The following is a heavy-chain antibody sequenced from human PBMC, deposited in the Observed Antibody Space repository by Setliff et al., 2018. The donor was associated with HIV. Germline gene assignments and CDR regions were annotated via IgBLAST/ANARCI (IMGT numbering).Heavy chain of an antibody. Sequence: ASVKVSCKASGYTFTSYAMHWVRQAPGQGLEWMGWINPNSGGTNYAQKFQGRVTITTDESTTTAYMELSSLRSEDTALYYWAGSILTGYYTFGADYWGQGTLVTVSS. CDR3: AGSILTGYYTFGADY. D-gene: IGHD3-9*01. J-gene: IGHJ4*02. V-gene: IGHV1-2*02. CDR2: INPNSGGT. CDR1: GYTFTSYA.